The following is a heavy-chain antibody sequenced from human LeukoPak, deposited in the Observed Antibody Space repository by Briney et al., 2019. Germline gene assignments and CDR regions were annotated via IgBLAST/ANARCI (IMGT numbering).Heavy chain of an antibody. CDR2: IYSGGST. CDR1: GFTFSSYW. D-gene: IGHD3-22*01. J-gene: IGHJ6*03. Sequence: PGGSLRLSCAASGFTFSSYWMSWVRQAPGKGLEWVSVIYSGGSTYYADSVKGRFTISRDNSKNTLYLQMNSLRAEDTAVYYCARNHYYDSSGYYYYYYYMDVWGKGTTVTVSS. V-gene: IGHV3-53*01. CDR3: ARNHYYDSSGYYYYYYYMDV.